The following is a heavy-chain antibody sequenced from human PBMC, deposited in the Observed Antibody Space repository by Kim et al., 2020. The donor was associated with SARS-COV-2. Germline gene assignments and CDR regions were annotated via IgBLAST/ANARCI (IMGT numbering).Heavy chain of an antibody. CDR2: INSDGSST. D-gene: IGHD1-26*01. CDR3: ASRTYSGSYYYFDY. J-gene: IGHJ4*02. V-gene: IGHV3-74*01. Sequence: GGSPRLSCAASGFTFSSYWMHWVRQVPGKGLVWVSRINSDGSSTSYADSVKGRFTISRDNAKNTLYLQMNSLRAEDTAVYYCASRTYSGSYYYFDYWGQGTLVTVSS. CDR1: GFTFSSYW.